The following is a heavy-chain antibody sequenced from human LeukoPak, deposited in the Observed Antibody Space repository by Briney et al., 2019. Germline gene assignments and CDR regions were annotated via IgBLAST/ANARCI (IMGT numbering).Heavy chain of an antibody. V-gene: IGHV1-69*05. D-gene: IGHD3-22*01. Sequence: ASVKVSCKASGGTFSSYAISWVRQAPGQGLEWMGRIIPIFGTANYARKFQGRVTITTDESTSTAYMELSSLRSEDTAVYYCARYYYDSSGYYYPNWFDPWGQGTLVTVSS. CDR1: GGTFSSYA. J-gene: IGHJ5*02. CDR3: ARYYYDSSGYYYPNWFDP. CDR2: IIPIFGTA.